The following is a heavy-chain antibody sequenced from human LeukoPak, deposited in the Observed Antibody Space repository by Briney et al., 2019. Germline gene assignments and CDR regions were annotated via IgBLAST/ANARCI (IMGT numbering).Heavy chain of an antibody. V-gene: IGHV4-31*03. Sequence: SETLSLTCTVSGGSISSGPYYWIWIRQHPGTGLEWIGYITYSGNTYYYPALNSRVTVSLDTSKTQFSLKLSSVTAADTAVYYCARIAYDALDSYYYGMDVWGQGTTVTVSS. CDR3: ARIAYDALDSYYYGMDV. CDR1: GGSISSGPYY. D-gene: IGHD3-3*01. CDR2: ITYSGNT. J-gene: IGHJ6*02.